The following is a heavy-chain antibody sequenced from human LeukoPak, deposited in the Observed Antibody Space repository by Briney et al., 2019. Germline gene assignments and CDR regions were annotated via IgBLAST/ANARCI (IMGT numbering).Heavy chain of an antibody. V-gene: IGHV1-2*02. J-gene: IGHJ5*02. CDR2: INPNSGGT. CDR1: GYTFTGYY. CDR3: ARDLSATSFDP. Sequence: ASVKVSCKASGYTFTGYYIHWVRQAPGQGLEWMGWINPNSGGTNYAQKFQGRVTMTRDTSISTAYMELSSLRSEDTAVYYCARDLSATSFDPWGQGTLVTVSS.